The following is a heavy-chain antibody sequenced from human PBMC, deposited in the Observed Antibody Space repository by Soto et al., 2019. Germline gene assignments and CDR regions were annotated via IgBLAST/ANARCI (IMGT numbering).Heavy chain of an antibody. Sequence: QVQLQESGPGLVEPSPTLSLTCTVSGDSISNGYYTWSWIRQPPGKDLEWIGHIYNSVNTYSNPSLKSRVTISADTSKNQFSLKLSSVTAADTAVYYCARGPSGDKVDYWGQGTLVTVSS. CDR2: IYNSVNT. CDR1: GDSISNGYYT. CDR3: ARGPSGDKVDY. V-gene: IGHV4-30-4*01. D-gene: IGHD3-10*01. J-gene: IGHJ4*02.